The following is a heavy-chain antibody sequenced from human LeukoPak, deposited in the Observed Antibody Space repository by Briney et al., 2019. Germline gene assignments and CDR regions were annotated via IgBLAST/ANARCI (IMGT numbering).Heavy chain of an antibody. CDR3: ARVVPRYYDTSGANWFDP. CDR1: GGSFSGYY. D-gene: IGHD3-22*01. J-gene: IGHJ5*02. CDR2: INHSGST. V-gene: IGHV4-34*01. Sequence: SETLSLTCAVYGGSFSGYYWSWIRQPPGKGLEWIGEINHSGSTNYNPSLKSRVTISVDTSKNQFSLKLSSVTAADTAVYFCARVVPRYYDTSGANWFDPWGQGTLVTVSS.